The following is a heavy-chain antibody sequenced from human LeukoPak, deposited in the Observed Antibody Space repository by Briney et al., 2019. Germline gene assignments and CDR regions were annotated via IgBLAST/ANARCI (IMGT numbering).Heavy chain of an antibody. J-gene: IGHJ2*01. V-gene: IGHV3-11*01. CDR2: ISSSGSTI. Sequence: GGSLRLSCAASGSTFSDYYMSWIRQAPGKGLEWVSYISSSGSTIYYADSVKGRFTISRDNAKNSLYLQMNSLRAEDTAVYYCARTSYLYWYFDLWGRGTLVTVSS. CDR3: ARTSYLYWYFDL. CDR1: GSTFSDYY. D-gene: IGHD1-26*01.